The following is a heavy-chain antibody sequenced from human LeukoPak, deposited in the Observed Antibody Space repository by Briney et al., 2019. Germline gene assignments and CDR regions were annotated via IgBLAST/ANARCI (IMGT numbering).Heavy chain of an antibody. J-gene: IGHJ4*02. CDR3: ARVPPWRESGRWRFDY. CDR2: INPNSGGT. Sequence: ASVKVSCKASGYTFAGYYMHWVRQAPGQGLEWMGWINPNSGGTNYAQKFQGRVTMTRDTSISTAYMELSRLRPDDTAVYYCARVPPWRESGRWRFDYWGQGTLVTVSS. CDR1: GYTFAGYY. D-gene: IGHD1-26*01. V-gene: IGHV1-2*02.